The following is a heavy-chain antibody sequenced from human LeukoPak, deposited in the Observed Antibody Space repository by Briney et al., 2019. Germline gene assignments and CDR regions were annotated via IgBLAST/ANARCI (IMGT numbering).Heavy chain of an antibody. J-gene: IGHJ4*02. CDR2: INHSEGT. CDR3: ATDRYYGSESYYKFDY. CDR1: GASFSGYY. Sequence: SETLSLTCGVSGASFSGYYWSWLRQPPGKGREWIGEINHSEGTNYNPSIMSRVTISVDTSKQQFSLNSRSVTDEDTAVYYCATDRYYGSESYYKFDYWGQGTLVTVSS. V-gene: IGHV4-34*01. D-gene: IGHD3-10*01.